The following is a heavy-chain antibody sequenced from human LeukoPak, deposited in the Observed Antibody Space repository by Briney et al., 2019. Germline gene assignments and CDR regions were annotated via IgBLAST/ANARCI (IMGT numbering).Heavy chain of an antibody. D-gene: IGHD6-19*01. CDR3: AKDIQWLVPSNFGY. CDR1: GFTFSSYG. Sequence: PGGSLRLSWAAAGFTFSSYGMHWVRQAPGKGLEWVSAISGSGGSTYYADSVKGRFTISRDNSKNTLYLQMNSLRAEDTAVYYCAKDIQWLVPSNFGYWGQGTLVTVPS. CDR2: ISGSGGST. J-gene: IGHJ4*02. V-gene: IGHV3-23*01.